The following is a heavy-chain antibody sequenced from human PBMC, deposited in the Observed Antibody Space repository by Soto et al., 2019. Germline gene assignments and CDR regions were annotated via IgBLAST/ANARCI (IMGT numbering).Heavy chain of an antibody. D-gene: IGHD4-4*01. V-gene: IGHV4-34*01. CDR2: INHSGST. CDR1: GGSFSGYY. J-gene: IGHJ5*02. CDR3: ARGKLTTVTTHNWFDP. Sequence: SETLSLTCAVYGGSFSGYYWSWIRQPPGKELEWIGEINHSGSTNYNPSLKSRVTISVDTSKNQFSLKLSSVTAADTAVYYCARGKLTTVTTHNWFDPWGQGTLVTVS.